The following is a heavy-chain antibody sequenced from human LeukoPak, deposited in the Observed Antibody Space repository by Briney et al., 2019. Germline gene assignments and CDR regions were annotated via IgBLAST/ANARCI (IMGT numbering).Heavy chain of an antibody. J-gene: IGHJ3*02. D-gene: IGHD3-22*01. CDR2: ISYRGSN. Sequence: SGTPSLTCSVSGGSISRHYWSWIRQPPGKGLEWIGYISYRGSNRYNPSFQSRVTISMEMSKTHFSLKLTSVTAADTAVYYCARLLNNDNSGDPDTFDMWGPGTMVTASS. V-gene: IGHV4-59*08. CDR1: GGSISRHY. CDR3: ARLLNNDNSGDPDTFDM.